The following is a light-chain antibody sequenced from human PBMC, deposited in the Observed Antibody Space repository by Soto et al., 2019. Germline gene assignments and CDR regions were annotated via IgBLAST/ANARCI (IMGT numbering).Light chain of an antibody. J-gene: IGLJ2*01. CDR1: TSDY. Sequence: QSALTQPPSASGSPGQSVTISCTGTTSDYVSWYQQYPGKAPKLMIYDVTKRPSGVPDRFSGSKSGTTASLTVSGLQAEDEADYFCSSHAGARHLLFGGGTKLTVL. CDR2: DVT. CDR3: SSHAGARHLL. V-gene: IGLV2-8*01.